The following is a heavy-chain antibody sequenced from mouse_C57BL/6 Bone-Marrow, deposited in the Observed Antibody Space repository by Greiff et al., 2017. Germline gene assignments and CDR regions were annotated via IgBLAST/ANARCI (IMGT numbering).Heavy chain of an antibody. CDR1: GYAFTNYL. J-gene: IGHJ3*01. CDR3: ARSKNWDSWFAY. D-gene: IGHD4-1*01. V-gene: IGHV1-54*01. CDR2: INPGSGGT. Sequence: VQLQQSGAELVRPGTSVKVSCKASGYAFTNYLIEWVKQRPGQGLEWIGVINPGSGGTNYNEKFKGKATLTADKSSSTAYMQLSSLTSEDSAVYFGARSKNWDSWFAYWGQGTLVTVSA.